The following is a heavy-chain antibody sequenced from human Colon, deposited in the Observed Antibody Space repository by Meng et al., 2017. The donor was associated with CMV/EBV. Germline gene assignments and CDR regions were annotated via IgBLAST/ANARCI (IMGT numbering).Heavy chain of an antibody. CDR3: TTEVLGAPY. V-gene: IGHV1-69*06. Sequence: KGSGKASGGTFSRFAISWVRQAPGQGLEWMGGIIATLDTATYAQKFQDRVTIIADKSTSTAYMELRSLRSEDTAYYYCTTEVLGAPYWGQGTLVTVSS. J-gene: IGHJ4*02. D-gene: IGHD3-16*01. CDR1: GGTFSRFA. CDR2: IIATLDTA.